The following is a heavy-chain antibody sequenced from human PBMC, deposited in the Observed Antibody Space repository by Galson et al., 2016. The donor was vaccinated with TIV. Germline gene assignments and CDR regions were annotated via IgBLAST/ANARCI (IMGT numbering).Heavy chain of an antibody. CDR2: IFYSGTT. Sequence: ETLSLTCTVSGGSINSYYWSWIRQPPGKGLEWIGYIFYSGTTNSNPSLESRVTISLDTSKNQFSLKLSPVTAAYTALYYCARGRSTTAAGTPFDYWGQGTLVTGSS. D-gene: IGHD6-19*01. CDR3: ARGRSTTAAGTPFDY. J-gene: IGHJ4*02. CDR1: GGSINSYY. V-gene: IGHV4-59*01.